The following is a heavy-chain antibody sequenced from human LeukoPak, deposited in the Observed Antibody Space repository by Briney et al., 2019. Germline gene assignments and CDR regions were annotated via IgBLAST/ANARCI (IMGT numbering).Heavy chain of an antibody. CDR3: AKDWGGTPYYFDY. J-gene: IGHJ4*02. CDR2: ISGSSSTI. Sequence: GGSLRLSCAASGFTFSSYSMNWVRQAPGKGLEWVSAISGSSSTIYYADSVKGRFTISRDRFKNTLYLQMNSVRVEDTAVYYCAKDWGGTPYYFDYWGQGTVVSVSS. D-gene: IGHD3-16*01. CDR1: GFTFSSYS. V-gene: IGHV3-23*01.